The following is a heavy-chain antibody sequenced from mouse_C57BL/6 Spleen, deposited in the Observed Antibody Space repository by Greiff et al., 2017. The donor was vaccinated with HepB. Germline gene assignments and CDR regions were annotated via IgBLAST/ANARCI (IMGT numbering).Heavy chain of an antibody. D-gene: IGHD1-1*01. J-gene: IGHJ4*01. Sequence: EVKVEESGGGLVQPKGSLKLSCAASGFTFNTYAMHWVRQAPGKGLEWVARIRSKSSNYATYYADSVKDRFTISRDDSQSMLHLQMNNLKTEDTAMYYCGGAYYYGSRGYAMDDWGQGTSVTVSS. V-gene: IGHV10-3*01. CDR3: GGAYYYGSRGYAMDD. CDR1: GFTFNTYA. CDR2: IRSKSSNYAT.